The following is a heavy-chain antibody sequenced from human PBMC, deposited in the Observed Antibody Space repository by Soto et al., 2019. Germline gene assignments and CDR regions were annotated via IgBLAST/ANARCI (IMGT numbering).Heavy chain of an antibody. Sequence: EVQLVESGGGLVQPGGSMKLSCAASGFTFSGSAMHWVRQASGKGLEWVGRIRSKANSYATAYAASVKGRFTISRDDSKNTAYLQMNSLKTEDTAVYYGKSYGDYVNFWYFDLWGRGTLVTVSS. V-gene: IGHV3-73*01. CDR2: IRSKANSYAT. D-gene: IGHD4-17*01. J-gene: IGHJ2*01. CDR3: KSYGDYVNFWYFDL. CDR1: GFTFSGSA.